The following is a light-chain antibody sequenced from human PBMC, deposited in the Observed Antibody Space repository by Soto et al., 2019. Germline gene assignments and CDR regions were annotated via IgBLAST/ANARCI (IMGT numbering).Light chain of an antibody. CDR1: QGISNS. CDR2: AAS. CDR3: QKYNSAPLFT. Sequence: DIQMTQSPSSLSASVGARVTITCRASQGISNSLAWYQLKPGKVPKLLIFAASTLQSGVPSRFSGSGSGTDFTLTISSLQPEDVATYYCQKYNSAPLFTFGPGTKVDIK. V-gene: IGKV1-27*01. J-gene: IGKJ3*01.